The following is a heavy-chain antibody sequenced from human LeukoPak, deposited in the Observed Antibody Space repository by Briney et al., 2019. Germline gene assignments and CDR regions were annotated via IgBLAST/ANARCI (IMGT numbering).Heavy chain of an antibody. Sequence: GGSLRLSCAASGFTFSSYSMNWVRQAPGKGLEWVSSISSSSYIYYADSVKGRFTISRDNAKNSLYLQMNSLRAEDTAVYYCARVLGQNWFDPWGQGTLVTVSS. CDR3: ARVLGQNWFDP. CDR1: GFTFSSYS. CDR2: ISSSSYI. J-gene: IGHJ5*02. V-gene: IGHV3-21*01.